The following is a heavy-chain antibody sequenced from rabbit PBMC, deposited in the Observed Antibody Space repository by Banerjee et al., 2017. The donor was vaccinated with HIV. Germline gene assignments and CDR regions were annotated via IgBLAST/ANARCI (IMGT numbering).Heavy chain of an antibody. CDR2: IHTGSSGST. Sequence: QSLEESGGGLVQPGGSLTLSCTASGFSLSNNYVMCWVRQAPGKGLEWIGCIHTGSSGSTYYASWAKGRFTISKTSSTTVTLQMTSLTAADTATYFCARAGYTGYGYGYYFNLWGQGTLVTV. CDR3: ARAGYTGYGYGYYFNL. J-gene: IGHJ4*01. D-gene: IGHD6-1*01. V-gene: IGHV1S40*01. CDR1: GFSLSNNYV.